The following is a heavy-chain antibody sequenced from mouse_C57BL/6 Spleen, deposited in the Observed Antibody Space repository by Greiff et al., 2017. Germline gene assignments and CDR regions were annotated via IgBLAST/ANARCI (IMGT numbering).Heavy chain of an antibody. CDR3: ARNVHYDYGTDAMDY. D-gene: IGHD2-4*01. Sequence: QVQLQQSGPGLVAPSQSLSITCTVSGFSLTSYAISWVRQPPGKGLEWLGVIWTGGGTNYNSALKSRLSISKDNSKSQVFLKMNSLQTDDTARYYCARNVHYDYGTDAMDYWGQGTSVTVSS. CDR1: GFSLTSYA. J-gene: IGHJ4*01. CDR2: IWTGGGT. V-gene: IGHV2-9-1*01.